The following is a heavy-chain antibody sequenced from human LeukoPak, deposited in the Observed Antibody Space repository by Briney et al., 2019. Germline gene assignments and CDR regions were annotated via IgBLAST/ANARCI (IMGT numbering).Heavy chain of an antibody. Sequence: ASVKVSCKASRYTLTSYGISWVPQAPGQGLEWMGYISAYNGNTNYAQNLQGRVTMTTDTSTSTAYMELRSLRSDDTAVYYCARAEGSASHTSLDYWGQGTLVTVSS. V-gene: IGHV1-18*01. CDR1: RYTLTSYG. CDR2: ISAYNGNT. CDR3: ARAEGSASHTSLDY. J-gene: IGHJ4*02. D-gene: IGHD3-10*01.